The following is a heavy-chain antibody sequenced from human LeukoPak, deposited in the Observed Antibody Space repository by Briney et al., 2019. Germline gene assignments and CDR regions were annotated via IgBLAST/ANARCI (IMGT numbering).Heavy chain of an antibody. Sequence: GGSLRLSCAASGFTFSSYSMNWVRQAPGKGLDWVSYISTSSSTIYYADSVKGRFTISRDNAKNSLYLQMNSLRAEDTAVYYCAKEASGSSSWYHTVYFDYWGQGTLVTVSS. D-gene: IGHD6-13*01. J-gene: IGHJ4*02. CDR1: GFTFSSYS. CDR2: ISTSSSTI. V-gene: IGHV3-48*01. CDR3: AKEASGSSSWYHTVYFDY.